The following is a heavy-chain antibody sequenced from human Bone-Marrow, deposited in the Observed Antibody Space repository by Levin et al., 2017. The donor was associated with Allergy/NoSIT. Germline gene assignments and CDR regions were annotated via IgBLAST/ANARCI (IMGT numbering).Heavy chain of an antibody. Sequence: KISCKASGGTFSSYAIGWVRQAPGQGLEWMGRIIPILGIANYAQKFQGRVTITADKSTSTAYMELSSLRSEDTAVYYCARGQDPQGRINWFDPWGQGTLVTVSS. CDR2: IIPILGIA. J-gene: IGHJ5*02. V-gene: IGHV1-69*04. CDR3: ARGQDPQGRINWFDP. CDR1: GGTFSSYA. D-gene: IGHD2-21*01.